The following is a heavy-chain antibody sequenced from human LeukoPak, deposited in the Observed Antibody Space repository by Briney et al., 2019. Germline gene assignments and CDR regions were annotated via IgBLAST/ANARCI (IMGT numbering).Heavy chain of an antibody. D-gene: IGHD3-22*01. V-gene: IGHV3-33*01. CDR2: IWYDGSNK. CDR3: ARGDYYDSSGYYLWDAFDI. Sequence: GGSLRLSCAASGFTFSSYGMHWVRQAPGKGLEWVAVIWYDGSNKYYADSVKGRFTISRDNSKNTLYLQVNSLRAEDTAVYYCARGDYYDSSGYYLWDAFDIWGQGTMVTVSS. J-gene: IGHJ3*02. CDR1: GFTFSSYG.